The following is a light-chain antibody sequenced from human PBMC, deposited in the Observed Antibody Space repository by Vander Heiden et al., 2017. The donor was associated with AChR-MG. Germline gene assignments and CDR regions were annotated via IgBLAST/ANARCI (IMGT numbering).Light chain of an antibody. CDR2: AAS. J-gene: IGKJ1*01. CDR3: QESGT. V-gene: IGKV1-27*01. Sequence: DIQMTQSPSALSASVGDRVTITCRASQGITNYVAWYQQRPGKVPQLLIYAASTLQSGVPSRFSGSGSGTDFTLTISNLQPEDAATYYGQESGTFGQGTKVEIK. CDR1: QGITNY.